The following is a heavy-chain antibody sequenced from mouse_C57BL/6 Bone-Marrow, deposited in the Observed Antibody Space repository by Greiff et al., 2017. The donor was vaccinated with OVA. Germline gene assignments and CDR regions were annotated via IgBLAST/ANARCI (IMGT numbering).Heavy chain of an antibody. V-gene: IGHV3-6*01. CDR2: ISYDGSN. CDR1: GYSFTSGYY. Sequence: DVKLVESGPGLVKPSQSLSLTCSVTGYSFTSGYYWNWIRQVPGNKLEWMGYISYDGSNNYNPSLNNRISLTRDTSKNQFFLKLNSVTTEDTATYYCAREVYSYYFDYWGKGTTLTVSS. CDR3: AREVYSYYFDY. D-gene: IGHD2-12*01. J-gene: IGHJ2*01.